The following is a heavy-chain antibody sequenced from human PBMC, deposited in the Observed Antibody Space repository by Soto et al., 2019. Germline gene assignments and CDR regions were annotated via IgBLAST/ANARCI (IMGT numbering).Heavy chain of an antibody. CDR2: IRSKAYGGTT. J-gene: IGHJ3*02. CDR3: TSYLAACTNGVCAFDI. CDR1: GFTFGEYA. V-gene: IGHV3-49*04. Sequence: GGSLRLSCTASGFTFGEYAMSWVRQAPGKGLEWVGFIRSKAYGGTTEYAASVKGRFTISRDDSKSIAYLQMNSLKTEDTAVYYCTSYLAACTNGVCAFDIWGQGTMVTVSS. D-gene: IGHD2-8*01.